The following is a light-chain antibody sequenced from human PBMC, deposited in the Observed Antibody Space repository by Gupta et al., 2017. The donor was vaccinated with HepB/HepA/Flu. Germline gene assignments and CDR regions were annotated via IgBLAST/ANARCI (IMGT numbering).Light chain of an antibody. CDR1: SSDVGSHNL. Sequence: SALTQPASVSGSPGQSLTISCTGPSSDVGSHNLVSWYQQHPGKAPKLMIYEVTKRPSGVANRFSGSKSGNTASLTIAGLQAEDEADYYCCSEGGSSTDVVFGGGTKLTVL. J-gene: IGLJ2*01. CDR2: EVT. V-gene: IGLV2-23*02. CDR3: CSEGGSSTDVV.